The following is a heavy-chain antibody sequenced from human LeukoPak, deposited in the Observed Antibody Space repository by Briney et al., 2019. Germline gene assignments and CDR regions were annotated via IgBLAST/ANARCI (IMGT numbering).Heavy chain of an antibody. CDR3: ARESYGGTGRSGGQYVV. Sequence: GASVKVSCKASGYTFTSYYMHWVRQAPGQGLEWWGIINPSGGSTSYAQKFQGRVTMTRDTATSTVYMELSSLRSEDTAVYYCARESYGGTGRSGGQYVVWGQGTLVTVSS. J-gene: IGHJ4*02. CDR2: INPSGGST. V-gene: IGHV1-46*03. CDR1: GYTFTSYY. D-gene: IGHD4-23*01.